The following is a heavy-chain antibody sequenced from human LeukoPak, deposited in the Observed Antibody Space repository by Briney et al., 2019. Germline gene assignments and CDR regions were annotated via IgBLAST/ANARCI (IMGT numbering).Heavy chain of an antibody. V-gene: IGHV1-2*02. CDR1: GYTFTDYY. Sequence: ASVKVSCKASGYTFTDYYIHWVRQAPGQGLEWMGWINPNSGGTNYAQKFQGRVTMTRDTSISTAYMELSRLRSDDTAVYYCARDYGSGSYSVNWFDPWGQGTLVTVSS. CDR2: INPNSGGT. CDR3: ARDYGSGSYSVNWFDP. D-gene: IGHD3-10*01. J-gene: IGHJ5*02.